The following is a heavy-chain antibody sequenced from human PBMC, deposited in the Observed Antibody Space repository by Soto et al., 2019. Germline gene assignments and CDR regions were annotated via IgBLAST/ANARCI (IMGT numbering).Heavy chain of an antibody. Sequence: EVRLVESGGGLVNLGGSLRLSCGDSGSSFRNYNMNWVHQAPGEGLEWVASISSGGTYTHYADSLKGRFTIDRDNATNLLYPQTTYLGANETAAFCGARGREGIARGYFQHWGQVTL. CDR2: ISSGGTYT. D-gene: IGHD2-15*01. CDR1: GSSFRNYN. V-gene: IGHV3-21*01. CDR3: ARGREGIARGYFQH. J-gene: IGHJ1*01.